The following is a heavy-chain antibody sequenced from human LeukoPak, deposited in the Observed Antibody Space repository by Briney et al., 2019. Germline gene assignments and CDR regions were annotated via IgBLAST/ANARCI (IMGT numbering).Heavy chain of an antibody. D-gene: IGHD6-13*01. CDR2: IKQDGSEK. CDR1: GFTFSSYW. Sequence: SGGSLRLSCAASGFTFSSYWMSWVRQAPGKGLEWVANIKQDGSEKNYVDSVKGRFTISRDNAKNSLYVQMNSPRAEDTAVYYCARNQLVAVYYYYYGMDVWGQGTTVTVSS. J-gene: IGHJ6*02. V-gene: IGHV3-7*01. CDR3: ARNQLVAVYYYYYGMDV.